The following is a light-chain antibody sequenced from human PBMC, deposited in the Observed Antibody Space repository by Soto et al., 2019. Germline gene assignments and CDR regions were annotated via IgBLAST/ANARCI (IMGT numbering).Light chain of an antibody. CDR3: QQYNNWPPYT. V-gene: IGKV3-15*01. CDR1: QSVSSN. CDR2: GAS. Sequence: EIVMTQSPATLSVSPGERATLSCRASQSVSSNLAWYQHKPGQAPRLLIYGASTRATGIPARFSGSGSGTEFTLTISSLQSEDFAVYYGQQYNNWPPYTFGQGTKLDIK. J-gene: IGKJ2*01.